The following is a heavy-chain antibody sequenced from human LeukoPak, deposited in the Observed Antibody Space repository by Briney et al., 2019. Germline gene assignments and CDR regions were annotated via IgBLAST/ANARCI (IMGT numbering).Heavy chain of an antibody. CDR3: ARCPYRNWFDP. CDR1: GFTFSSYS. Sequence: GGSLRLSCAASGFTFSSYSMNWVRQAPGKGLEWVSYISSSSSTIYYADSVKGRFTISRDNAKNSLYLQMNSLRAEDTAVYYCARCPYRNWFDPWGQGTLVTVSS. CDR2: ISSSSSTI. V-gene: IGHV3-48*04. D-gene: IGHD1-26*01. J-gene: IGHJ5*02.